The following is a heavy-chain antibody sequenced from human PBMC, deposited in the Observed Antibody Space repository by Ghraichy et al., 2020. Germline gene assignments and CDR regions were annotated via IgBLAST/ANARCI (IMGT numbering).Heavy chain of an antibody. CDR2: INHSGST. J-gene: IGHJ5*02. V-gene: IGHV4-34*01. CDR3: ARRRDIVVVVAATRIFLDP. D-gene: IGHD2-15*01. Sequence: SETLSLTCAVYGGSFSGYYWSWIRQPPGKGLEWIGEINHSGSTNYNPSLKSRVTISVDTSKNQFSLKLSSVTAADTAVYYCARRRDIVVVVAATRIFLDPWAREPWSPSPQ. CDR1: GGSFSGYY.